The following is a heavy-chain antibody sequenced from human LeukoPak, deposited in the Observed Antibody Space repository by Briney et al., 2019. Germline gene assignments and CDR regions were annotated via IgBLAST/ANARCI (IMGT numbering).Heavy chain of an antibody. CDR1: GYTFSDYY. Sequence: ASVKVSCKASGYTFSDYYIHWVRQAPGQGLEWMGWISPKSGGTNYAQNFQDRVTMTRDTSINTAYMGLSRLRPDDTAVYYCARHNYDFDFDSWGQGALVTVSS. D-gene: IGHD3-3*01. J-gene: IGHJ4*02. CDR3: ARHNYDFDFDS. CDR2: ISPKSGGT. V-gene: IGHV1-2*02.